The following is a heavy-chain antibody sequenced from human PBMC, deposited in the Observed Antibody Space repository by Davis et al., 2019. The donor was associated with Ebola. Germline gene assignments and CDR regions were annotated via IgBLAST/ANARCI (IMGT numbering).Heavy chain of an antibody. CDR3: ATRSYGPYAFDI. D-gene: IGHD5-18*01. J-gene: IGHJ3*02. CDR2: FDPEDGET. CDR1: GYTLTELS. V-gene: IGHV1-24*01. Sequence: ASVKVSCKVSGYTLTELSMHWVRQAPGKGLEWMGGFDPEDGETIYAQKFQGRVTMTEDTSTDTAYMKLSSLRSEDTAVYYCATRSYGPYAFDIWGQGTMVTVSS.